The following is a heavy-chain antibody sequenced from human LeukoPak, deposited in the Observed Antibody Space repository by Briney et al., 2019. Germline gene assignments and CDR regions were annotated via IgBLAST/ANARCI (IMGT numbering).Heavy chain of an antibody. CDR1: GFTFSSYG. J-gene: IGHJ4*02. Sequence: GRSLRLSCAASGFTFSSYGMHWVRQAPGRGLEWVAVISYDGSNKYYADSVKGRFTISRDNSKNTLYLQMNSLRAEDTAVYYCAKDRQWLQIDYWGQGTLVTVSS. CDR2: ISYDGSNK. D-gene: IGHD6-19*01. CDR3: AKDRQWLQIDY. V-gene: IGHV3-30*18.